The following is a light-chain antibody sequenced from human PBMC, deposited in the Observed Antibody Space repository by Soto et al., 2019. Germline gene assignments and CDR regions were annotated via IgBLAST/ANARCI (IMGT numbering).Light chain of an antibody. CDR2: GVT. Sequence: QSALTQPASVSGSPGQSITISCTGTSSDVGYYNSVSWYQQHPGKAPQLMIYGVTHRPSGISNRFSGSKSGNTASLTISGLQAEDEADYFCSSYTASSPDVVFGGGTKLTVL. CDR3: SSYTASSPDVV. J-gene: IGLJ2*01. V-gene: IGLV2-14*01. CDR1: SSDVGYYNS.